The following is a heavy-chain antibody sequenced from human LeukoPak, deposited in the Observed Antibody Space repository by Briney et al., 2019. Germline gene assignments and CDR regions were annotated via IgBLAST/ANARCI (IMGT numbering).Heavy chain of an antibody. CDR3: ARVVQLALVAGDYFDF. CDR1: DYSISSAHY. J-gene: IGHJ4*02. D-gene: IGHD5-18*01. CDR2: IYHSGNT. V-gene: IGHV4-38-2*01. Sequence: KPSETLSLTCAVSDYSISSAHYWGWIRQPPGKGLEWIGSIYHSGNTYYNPSVESRVTMSVDTSKNHFSLKLSSVTAADTAVYYCARVVQLALVAGDYFDFWGQGTLVTVSS.